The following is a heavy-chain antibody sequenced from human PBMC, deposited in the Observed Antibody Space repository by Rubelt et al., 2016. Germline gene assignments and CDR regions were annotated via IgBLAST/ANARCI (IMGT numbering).Heavy chain of an antibody. D-gene: IGHD1-26*01. J-gene: IGHJ4*02. V-gene: IGHV4-61*05. CDR2: IYYSGST. CDR3: AGCIVGAIDFDY. CDR1: GGSISSSSYY. Sequence: QLQLQESGPGLVKPSETLSLTCTVSGGSISSSSYYWGWIRQPPGKGLEWIGYIYYSGSTNYNPSLKSRVTISVDTSKNQFSLKLSSVTAADTAVYYCAGCIVGAIDFDYWGQGTLVTVSS.